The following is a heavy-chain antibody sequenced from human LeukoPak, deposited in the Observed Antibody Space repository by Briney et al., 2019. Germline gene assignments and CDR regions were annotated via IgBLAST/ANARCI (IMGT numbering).Heavy chain of an antibody. V-gene: IGHV3-23*01. CDR1: GFTVSSNY. J-gene: IGHJ4*02. CDR3: AKVRIVGATPPDY. CDR2: ISGSGGST. D-gene: IGHD1-26*01. Sequence: PGGSLRLSCAASGFTVSSNYMSWVRQAPGKGLEWVSAISGSGGSTYYADSVKGRSTISRDNSKNTLYLQMNSLRAEDTAVYYCAKVRIVGATPPDYWGQGTLVTVSS.